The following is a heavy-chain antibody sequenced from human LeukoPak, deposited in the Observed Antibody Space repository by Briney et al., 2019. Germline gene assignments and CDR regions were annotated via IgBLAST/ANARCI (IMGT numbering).Heavy chain of an antibody. CDR1: GLTVSRNY. CDR3: ARLTGFNSGWYFDY. D-gene: IGHD6-19*01. V-gene: IGHV3-66*01. J-gene: IGHJ4*02. Sequence: PGGSLRLSCAASGLTVSRNYMRWVRQAPGKGLEWVSVIYSGGTTYYADSVKGRFTISRDNSKNTLYLQMNSLRAEDTAVYYCARLTGFNSGWYFDYWGQGTLVTVSS. CDR2: IYSGGTT.